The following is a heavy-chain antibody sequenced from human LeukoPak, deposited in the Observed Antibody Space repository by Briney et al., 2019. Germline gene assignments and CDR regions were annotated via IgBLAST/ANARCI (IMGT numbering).Heavy chain of an antibody. CDR3: ARDVRYCSSTSCLYYFDY. Sequence: SETLSLTCTVSGGSISSYYWSWIRQPAGKGLEWIGRIYTSGSTNYNPSLKSRVTISVDTSKNQFSLKLSSVTTADTAVYYCARDVRYCSSTSCLYYFDYWGQGTLVTVSS. CDR1: GGSISSYY. V-gene: IGHV4-4*07. J-gene: IGHJ4*02. CDR2: IYTSGST. D-gene: IGHD2-2*01.